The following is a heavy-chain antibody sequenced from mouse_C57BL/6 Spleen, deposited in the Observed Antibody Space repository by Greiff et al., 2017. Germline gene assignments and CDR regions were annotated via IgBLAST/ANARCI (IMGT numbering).Heavy chain of an antibody. D-gene: IGHD2-3*01. CDR2: FTTDSDAT. CDR3: SRADGSVYFDY. J-gene: IGHJ2*01. V-gene: IGHV1-49*01. CDR1: YFAFMASA. Sequence: QVQLQQSGAELVRPGSSVKLSCKASYFAFMASAMHWVKQSPGPGLEWIGSFTTDSDATEYSENFKGKATLTANTSSSTAYMELSSLTSEDSSVYYCSRADGSVYFDYWGQGATLTVSS.